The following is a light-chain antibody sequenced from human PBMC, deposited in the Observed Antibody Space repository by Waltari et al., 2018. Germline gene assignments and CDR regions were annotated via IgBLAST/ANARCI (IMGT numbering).Light chain of an antibody. J-gene: IGLJ3*02. Sequence: QSVLTQPPSVSGAPGQRVTVSCTGSTYNTGAGYDVHGYQQFPGRAPRLVIYANTYRPSGVPDRFSATKSGSSASLAITGLQAEDEADYYCQSYDKILSAWVFGGGTKVTVL. CDR2: ANT. V-gene: IGLV1-40*01. CDR1: TYNTGAGYD. CDR3: QSYDKILSAWV.